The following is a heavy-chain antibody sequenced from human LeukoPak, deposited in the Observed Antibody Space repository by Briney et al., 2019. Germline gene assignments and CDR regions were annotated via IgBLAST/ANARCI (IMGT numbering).Heavy chain of an antibody. V-gene: IGHV4-34*01. D-gene: IGHD6-19*01. Sequence: SETLSLTCAVYGGSFSGYYWSWIRQPPGKGLEWIGEINHSGSTNYNPSLKSRVTISVDTSKNQFSLKLSSVTAADTAVYYCARSAGGIAVAGTMYYFDYWGQGTLVTVSS. CDR2: INHSGST. J-gene: IGHJ4*02. CDR3: ARSAGGIAVAGTMYYFDY. CDR1: GGSFSGYY.